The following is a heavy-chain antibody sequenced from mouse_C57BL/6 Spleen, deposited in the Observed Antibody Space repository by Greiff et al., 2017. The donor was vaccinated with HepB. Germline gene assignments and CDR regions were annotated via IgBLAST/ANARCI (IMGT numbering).Heavy chain of an antibody. CDR1: GFTFSSYA. J-gene: IGHJ2*01. Sequence: EVQVVESGGGLVKPGGSLKLSCAASGFTFSSYAMSWVRQTPEKRLEWVATISDGGSYTYYPDNVKDRFTITRDNAKNNLYLQMSHLKSEDTAMYYCARDRITTVEKTLYFDYWGQGTTLTVAS. D-gene: IGHD1-1*01. V-gene: IGHV5-4*01. CDR3: ARDRITTVEKTLYFDY. CDR2: ISDGGSYT.